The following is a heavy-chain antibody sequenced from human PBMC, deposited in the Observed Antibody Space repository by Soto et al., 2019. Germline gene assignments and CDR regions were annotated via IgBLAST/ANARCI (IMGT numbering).Heavy chain of an antibody. Sequence: QVQLVQSGAEVKKPGASVKVSCKASGYTFTSYDINWVRQATGQGLEWMGWMNPNSGNTGYAQKFQGRVTMTRNTSIRKAYMELSSLRSEDTAVYYCARWGVAQLXXXYYYYGMDVWGQGTTVTVSS. V-gene: IGHV1-8*01. D-gene: IGHD6-6*01. CDR3: ARWGVAQLXXXYYYYGMDV. J-gene: IGHJ6*02. CDR1: GYTFTSYD. CDR2: MNPNSGNT.